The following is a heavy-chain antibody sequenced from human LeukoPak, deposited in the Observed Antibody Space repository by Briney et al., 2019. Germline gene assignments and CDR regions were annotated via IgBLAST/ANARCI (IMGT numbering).Heavy chain of an antibody. J-gene: IGHJ4*02. CDR2: IKGDGSGK. CDR3: TKNTHDY. V-gene: IGHV3-7*01. Sequence: GGSLRLSCAASGFTFSGSWMSWVRQAPGKGLEWVATIKGDGSGKFYVDSVKGRFAISRDDAKRSLFLQMDSLRSEDTAVYYCTKNTHDYWGQGTLVTVSS. D-gene: IGHD1/OR15-1a*01. CDR1: GFTFSGSW.